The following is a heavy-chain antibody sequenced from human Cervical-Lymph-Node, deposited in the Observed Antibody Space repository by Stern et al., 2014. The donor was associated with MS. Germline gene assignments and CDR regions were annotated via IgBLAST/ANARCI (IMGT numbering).Heavy chain of an antibody. CDR3: ARGRGGNYRYYFDY. J-gene: IGHJ4*02. V-gene: IGHV3-21*01. Sequence: EVQLLESGGGLVKTGGSLRLSCAASGFNFSSYSMNWVRQAPGKGLEWGASISSGGSYIYYADSLKGRFTISRDNAKNSLYLQMNSLRAEDTAVYYCARGRGGNYRYYFDYWGQGTLVTVSS. D-gene: IGHD4-23*01. CDR2: ISSGGSYI. CDR1: GFNFSSYS.